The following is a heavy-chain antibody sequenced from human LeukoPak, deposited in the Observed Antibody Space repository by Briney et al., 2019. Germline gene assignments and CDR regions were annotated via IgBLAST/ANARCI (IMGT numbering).Heavy chain of an antibody. D-gene: IGHD1-26*01. CDR2: IYTSGST. CDR1: GGSISSSTYY. Sequence: SQTLSLTCSVSGGSISSSTYYWSWIRQPAGKGLEWIGRIYTSGSTNYNPSLKSRLTISVDTSKNQFSLKLNSVTAADTAVYYCARDTGSYYVGGWFDPWGQGTLVTVSS. V-gene: IGHV4-61*02. CDR3: ARDTGSYYVGGWFDP. J-gene: IGHJ5*02.